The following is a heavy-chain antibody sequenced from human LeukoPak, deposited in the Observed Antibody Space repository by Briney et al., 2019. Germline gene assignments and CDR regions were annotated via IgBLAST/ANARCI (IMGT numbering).Heavy chain of an antibody. CDR2: ISSSGSTI. CDR3: AELGITMIGGV. D-gene: IGHD3-10*02. Sequence: GGSLTLSCAASGFTFSGYTMNWVRQAPGKGLEWVSYISSSGSTIYYADSVKGRFTISRDNAKNSLYLQMNSLRAEDTAVYYCAELGITMIGGVWGKGTTVTISS. V-gene: IGHV3-48*04. CDR1: GFTFSGYT. J-gene: IGHJ6*04.